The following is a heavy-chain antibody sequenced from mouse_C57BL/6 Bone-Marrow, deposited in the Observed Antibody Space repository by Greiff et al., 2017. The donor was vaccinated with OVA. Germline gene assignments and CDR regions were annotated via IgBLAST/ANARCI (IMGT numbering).Heavy chain of an antibody. CDR2: IDPENGDT. V-gene: IGHV14-4*01. Sequence: VQLQQSGAELVRPGASVKLSCTASGFNIKDDYMHWVKQRPEQGLEWIGWIDPENGDTEYASKFQGKATITADTSSNTAYLQLSSLTSEDTAVDYCTTEDFDYWGQGTTLTVSS. J-gene: IGHJ2*01. CDR1: GFNIKDDY. CDR3: TTEDFDY.